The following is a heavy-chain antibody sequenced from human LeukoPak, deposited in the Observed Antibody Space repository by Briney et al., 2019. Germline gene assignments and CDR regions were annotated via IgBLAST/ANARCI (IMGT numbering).Heavy chain of an antibody. CDR1: GGSISSYY. D-gene: IGHD3-10*01. V-gene: IGHV4-59*08. Sequence: SSETLSLTCTVSGGSISSYYWSWIRQPPGKGLEWIGYIYYSGSTNYNPSLKSRVTISVDTSKNQFSLKLSSVTAADTAVYYCARSSYGSGSYIDYWGQGTLVTVSS. J-gene: IGHJ4*02. CDR2: IYYSGST. CDR3: ARSSYGSGSYIDY.